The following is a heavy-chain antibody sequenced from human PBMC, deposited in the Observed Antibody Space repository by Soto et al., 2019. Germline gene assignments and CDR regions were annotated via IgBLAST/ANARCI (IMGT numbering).Heavy chain of an antibody. D-gene: IGHD1-1*01. J-gene: IGHJ3*02. V-gene: IGHV3-11*01. Sequence: GGSLRLSCAASGFTFSDYYMSWIRQAPGKGLEWVSYISSSGSTIYYADSVKGRFTISRDNAKNSLYLQMNSLRAEDTAVYYCARDDLVLQNWNRAAFDIWGQGTMVTVSS. CDR1: GFTFSDYY. CDR3: ARDDLVLQNWNRAAFDI. CDR2: ISSSGSTI.